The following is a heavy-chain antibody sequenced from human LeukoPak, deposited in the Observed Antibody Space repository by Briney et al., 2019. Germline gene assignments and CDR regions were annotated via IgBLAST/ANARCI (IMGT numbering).Heavy chain of an antibody. CDR1: GDSISSYY. V-gene: IGHV4-59*01. Sequence: PSETLSLACTVSGDSISSYYWSWIRQPPGKGLEWIGYIYYSGSTNYNPSLKSRVTISVDTSKNQFSLKLSSVTTADTAVYYCARGYDYSTYDYWGQGTLVTVSS. CDR2: IYYSGST. CDR3: ARGYDYSTYDY. J-gene: IGHJ4*02. D-gene: IGHD4-11*01.